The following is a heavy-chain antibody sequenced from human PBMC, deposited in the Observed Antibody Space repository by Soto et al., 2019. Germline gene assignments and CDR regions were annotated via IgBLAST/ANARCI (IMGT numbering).Heavy chain of an antibody. CDR3: ARGGSNDWQVAFDI. CDR1: GGSFSTYC. J-gene: IGHJ3*02. V-gene: IGHV4-34*01. Sequence: SETLSLTCVVSGGSFSTYCYSWIRQSPGKGLEWIGEINHNGNNNYSPSLKSRVTMSLDTSKNQFSLKLASVTAADTAVYYCARGGSNDWQVAFDIWGQGTMVTVSS. CDR2: INHNGNN. D-gene: IGHD3-9*01.